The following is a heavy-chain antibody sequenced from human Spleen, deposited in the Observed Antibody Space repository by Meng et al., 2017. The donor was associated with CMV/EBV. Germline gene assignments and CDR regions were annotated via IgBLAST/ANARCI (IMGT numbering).Heavy chain of an antibody. CDR3: ARGGSGSYYNTGYDWYFDL. CDR1: TSGSFY. J-gene: IGHJ2*01. V-gene: IGHV4-61*01. CDR2: IYYSGNT. D-gene: IGHD3-10*01. Sequence: TSGSFYWSWIRQSPGKGLESIGYIYYSGNTNYNPSLKSRVTMSVDTSKNQFSLKLSSVTAADTAVYYCARGGSGSYYNTGYDWYFDLWGRGTLVTVSS.